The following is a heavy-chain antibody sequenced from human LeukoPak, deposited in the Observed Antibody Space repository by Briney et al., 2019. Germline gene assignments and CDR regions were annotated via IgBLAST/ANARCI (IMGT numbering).Heavy chain of an antibody. Sequence: SVKVSCKASGYTFTSYYMHWVRQAPGQGLEWMGGIIRLFGTANYAQKFQGRVTITADESTGTAYMELSSLRSEDTAMYFCARGRDQLLFSFDYWGQGTLVTVSS. CDR2: IIRLFGTA. V-gene: IGHV1-69*13. D-gene: IGHD2-2*01. CDR1: GYTFTSYY. CDR3: ARGRDQLLFSFDY. J-gene: IGHJ4*02.